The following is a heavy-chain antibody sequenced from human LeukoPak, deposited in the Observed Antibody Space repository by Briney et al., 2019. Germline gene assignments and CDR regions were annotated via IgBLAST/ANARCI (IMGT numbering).Heavy chain of an antibody. D-gene: IGHD5-24*01. J-gene: IGHJ4*02. CDR1: GYTFTSYD. CDR2: MSPNSGDT. CDR3: ARGTPRDGYDS. Sequence: ASVKVSCKASGYTFTSYDFNWVRQATGQRPEWMGWMSPNSGDTGYAQKFQDRATMTRNTSISTAYMELSSLRSDDTAVYYCARGTPRDGYDSWGQGTLVTVSS. V-gene: IGHV1-8*01.